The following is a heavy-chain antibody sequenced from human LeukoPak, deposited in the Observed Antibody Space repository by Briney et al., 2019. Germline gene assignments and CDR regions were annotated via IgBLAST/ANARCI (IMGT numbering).Heavy chain of an antibody. CDR2: ISSSSSTI. V-gene: IGHV3-48*01. Sequence: GGSLRLSCAASGFTFSSYSMNWVRQAPGKGLEWVSYISSSSSTIYYADSVKGRFTISRDNSKNTLYLQMNSLRAEDTAVYYCAKADSSGYPSYLDYWGQGTLVTVSS. CDR3: AKADSSGYPSYLDY. CDR1: GFTFSSYS. J-gene: IGHJ4*02. D-gene: IGHD3-22*01.